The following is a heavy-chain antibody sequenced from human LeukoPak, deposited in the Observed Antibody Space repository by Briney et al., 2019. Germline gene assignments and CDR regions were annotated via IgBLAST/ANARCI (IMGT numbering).Heavy chain of an antibody. Sequence: SETLSLTCTVSGGSISSSSYYWGWIRHPPGKGLEWIGSIYYSGRTYYNPSLKSRVTISVDTSKNQSSLKLSSVTAADTAVYYCARATLRYFDWSSPPDAFDIWGQGTMVTVSS. CDR2: IYYSGRT. CDR1: GGSISSSSYY. V-gene: IGHV4-39*07. CDR3: ARATLRYFDWSSPPDAFDI. D-gene: IGHD3-9*01. J-gene: IGHJ3*02.